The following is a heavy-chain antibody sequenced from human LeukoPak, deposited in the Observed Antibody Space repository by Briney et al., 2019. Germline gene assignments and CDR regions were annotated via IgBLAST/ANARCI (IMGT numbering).Heavy chain of an antibody. CDR3: ASAVVVTATLDY. CDR2: INPIGDST. Sequence: ASVTVSFTASGYTFTIYYMHWVRQAPGQGLEWMGIINPIGDSTNYAQKFQGRVTMTRDTSTSTVYMELSSLRSEDTAVYYCASAVVVTATLDYWGQGTLVTVSS. D-gene: IGHD2-21*02. V-gene: IGHV1-46*01. CDR1: GYTFTIYY. J-gene: IGHJ4*02.